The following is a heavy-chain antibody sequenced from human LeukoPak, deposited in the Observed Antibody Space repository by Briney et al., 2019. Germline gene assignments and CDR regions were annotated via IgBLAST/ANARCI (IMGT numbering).Heavy chain of an antibody. V-gene: IGHV3-9*01. D-gene: IGHD6-13*01. J-gene: IGHJ4*02. Sequence: GGYLRLSCEASGFTFDDYGMRWVRQAPGKGLEWVSTISWNSASVGYVDSVKGRFTISRDNAKKTLYLQMNSLRPEDTALYYCAKDYGYSSSWYDYWGQGTLVTVSS. CDR1: GFTFDDYG. CDR3: AKDYGYSSSWYDY. CDR2: ISWNSASV.